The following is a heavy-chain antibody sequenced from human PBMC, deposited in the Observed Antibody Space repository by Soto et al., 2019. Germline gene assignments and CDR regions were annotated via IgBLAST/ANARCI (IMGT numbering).Heavy chain of an antibody. CDR2: IWHDGNNK. CDR3: AKRLYDFWSYVDY. J-gene: IGHJ4*02. Sequence: GGSLRLSCAASGFTFSNYGTHWVRQAPGKGLEWVAVIWHDGNNKYYADSVKGRFTISRDNSKNTLYLQMNSLRAEDTAVYYCAKRLYDFWSYVDYWGQGTLVTVSS. V-gene: IGHV3-33*06. CDR1: GFTFSNYG. D-gene: IGHD3-3*01.